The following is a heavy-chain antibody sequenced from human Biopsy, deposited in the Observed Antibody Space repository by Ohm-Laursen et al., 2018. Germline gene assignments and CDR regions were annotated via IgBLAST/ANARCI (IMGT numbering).Heavy chain of an antibody. J-gene: IGHJ6*02. CDR2: ISETSSHI. Sequence: SLRLSCAASGFSVSSYDMNWVRRAPGKGLEWISYISETSSHIYDADSVRDRFTVARDIAKNSLYLQLNSLRVEDTAVYYCARDSSRRAREGGMDVWGQGTTVTVSS. CDR3: ARDSSRRAREGGMDV. D-gene: IGHD6-6*01. CDR1: GFSVSSYD. V-gene: IGHV3-21*01.